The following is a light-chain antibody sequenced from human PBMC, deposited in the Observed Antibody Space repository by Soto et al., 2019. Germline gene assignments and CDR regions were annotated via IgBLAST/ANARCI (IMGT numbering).Light chain of an antibody. CDR3: MQDLQTPWT. CDR2: LGS. Sequence: DIVMTQSPLSLPVTPGEPASISCRSSESLLHSNGYNYLDWYLQKPGQSQQLLIFLGSNRASGVPDRFSGSGSGTDFTLKISRVEAEDVGVYYCMQDLQTPWTFGQGTKVDSK. V-gene: IGKV2-28*01. CDR1: ESLLHSNGYNY. J-gene: IGKJ1*01.